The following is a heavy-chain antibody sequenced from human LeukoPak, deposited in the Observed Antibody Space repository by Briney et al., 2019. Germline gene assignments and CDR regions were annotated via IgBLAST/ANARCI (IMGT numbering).Heavy chain of an antibody. CDR2: SRGNIGTT. CDR1: GLTFATSA. J-gene: IGHJ3*02. CDR3: ARVQSAGTSDAFDI. D-gene: IGHD3-10*01. Sequence: ASVKFSCTASGLTFATSATRWARRASGQGLEWMGWSRGNIGTTMYAQKFHDRVSLTTDTSTSTAYMEMRSLRSDDSAVYECARVQSAGTSDAFDIWGQGTMLTVS. V-gene: IGHV1-18*01.